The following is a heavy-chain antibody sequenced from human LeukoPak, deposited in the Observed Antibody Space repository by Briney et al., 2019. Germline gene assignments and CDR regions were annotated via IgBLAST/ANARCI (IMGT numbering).Heavy chain of an antibody. V-gene: IGHV3-66*01. Sequence: GGSLRLSCAASGFTVSSNYMSWVRQAPGKGLEWVSVIYSGGSTYYADSVKGRFTISRDNSKNTLYLQMNSLRAEDTAVYYCAKGVSSTSCYWFDPWGQGTLVTVSS. CDR1: GFTVSSNY. CDR2: IYSGGST. D-gene: IGHD2-2*01. J-gene: IGHJ5*02. CDR3: AKGVSSTSCYWFDP.